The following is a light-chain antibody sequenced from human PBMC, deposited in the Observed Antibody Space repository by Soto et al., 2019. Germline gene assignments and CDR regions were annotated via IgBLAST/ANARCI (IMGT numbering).Light chain of an antibody. Sequence: EIVMTQSPATLSVSPGERATLSCMASQSVSSNLAWYQQKPGQAPRLLIYGAPTRATGIPARFSGSGDGTEFTLTLSSLQSEDFAVYYCQQYNNWPPYTFGQGTKLQIK. V-gene: IGKV3-15*01. CDR1: QSVSSN. J-gene: IGKJ2*01. CDR2: GAP. CDR3: QQYNNWPPYT.